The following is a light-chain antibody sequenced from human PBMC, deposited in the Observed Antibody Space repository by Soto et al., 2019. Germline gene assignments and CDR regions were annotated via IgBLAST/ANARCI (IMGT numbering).Light chain of an antibody. CDR2: VGS. V-gene: IGKV1-39*01. Sequence: DIQMTQSPSSLSASVGDRVTITCRASQSISSYLSWYQQKPGKAPKRLIYVGSTLQSGVPSRFSGSGSGTDFTLTISSLQPEAFATYFCQQTYTTPFTFGGGTKVDVK. CDR1: QSISSY. J-gene: IGKJ4*01. CDR3: QQTYTTPFT.